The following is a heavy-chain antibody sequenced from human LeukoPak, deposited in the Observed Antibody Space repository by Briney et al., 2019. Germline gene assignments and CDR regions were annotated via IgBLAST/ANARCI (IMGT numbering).Heavy chain of an antibody. V-gene: IGHV1-69*05. CDR2: IITIFGTA. Sequence: SVRVSSKASLGTFSSSAINCVRQAPGQKLEWMGGIITIFGTANYAQKFQGRVTITTDESTSTAYMELSSLRSEDTAVYYCARVNLDRDSSGFAFDYWGQGTLVTVSS. CDR3: ARVNLDRDSSGFAFDY. J-gene: IGHJ4*02. CDR1: LGTFSSSA. D-gene: IGHD3-22*01.